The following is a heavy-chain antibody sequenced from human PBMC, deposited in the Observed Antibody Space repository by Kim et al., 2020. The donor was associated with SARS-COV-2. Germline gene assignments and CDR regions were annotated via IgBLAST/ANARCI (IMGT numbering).Heavy chain of an antibody. D-gene: IGHD3-22*01. CDR2: IFYRGDS. CDR1: GDSISTSGHY. J-gene: IGHJ4*02. Sequence: SETLSLTCTVSGDSISTSGHYWEWIRQPPGQGLEWVGDIFYRGDSYYNPSLKSRVTIALDTSKNQFSLKLTSVTAADTAVYYCARHVTTTARGLAYWGLGTLVTVSS. V-gene: IGHV4-39*01. CDR3: ARHVTTTARGLAY.